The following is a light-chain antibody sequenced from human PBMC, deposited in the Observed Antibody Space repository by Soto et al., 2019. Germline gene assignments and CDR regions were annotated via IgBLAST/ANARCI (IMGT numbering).Light chain of an antibody. CDR1: QSLVYSDGNTY. J-gene: IGKJ4*01. CDR2: KVS. CDR3: RKGTRGPPT. V-gene: IGKV2-30*01. Sequence: DVVMTQSPLSLPVTLGQPASISCRSSQSLVYSDGNTYLTWFQQRPGQSPRRLIYKVSNRDSGVQKRFGGSGSGTDFPLKISGVGAEDVGFYYGRKGTRGPPTSGGGPRGEIK.